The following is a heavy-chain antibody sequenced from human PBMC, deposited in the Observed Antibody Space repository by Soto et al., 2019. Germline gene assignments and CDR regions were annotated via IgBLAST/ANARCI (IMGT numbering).Heavy chain of an antibody. CDR1: GGSISSYY. Sequence: QVQLQESGPGLVKPSETLSLSCTVSGGSISSYYWSWFRQSPGKRMEWIGYVHHSWGSSYNPSLPSRVDISPEHSKSQLSLKVTSVTATDTAVYYCARQGFGPLHGLVDVWGQGTTVTVSS. D-gene: IGHD3-10*01. CDR2: VHHSWGS. J-gene: IGHJ6*02. CDR3: ARQGFGPLHGLVDV. V-gene: IGHV4-59*08.